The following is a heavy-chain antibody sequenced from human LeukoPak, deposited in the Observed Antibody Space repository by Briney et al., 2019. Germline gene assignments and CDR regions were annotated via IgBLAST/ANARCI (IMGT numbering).Heavy chain of an antibody. D-gene: IGHD7-27*01. V-gene: IGHV4-4*07. CDR2: LYTSGSI. J-gene: IGHJ4*02. CDR3: AGATWGSGYFDY. CDR1: GASISNYY. Sequence: SEALSLTCTVSGASISNYYWRWTRQPAGKGLEWLGRLYTSGSINFNPSLKSRITMSVDTSKHQFSLRLSSVTAADTAVYYCAGATWGSGYFDYWGQGTLVTVSS.